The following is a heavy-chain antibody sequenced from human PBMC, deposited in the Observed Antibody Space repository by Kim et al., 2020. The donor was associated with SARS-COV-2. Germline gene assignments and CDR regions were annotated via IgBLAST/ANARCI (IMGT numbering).Heavy chain of an antibody. V-gene: IGHV4-39*01. CDR3: ARRLYYDSSFDY. D-gene: IGHD3-22*01. CDR1: GGSISSSSYY. Sequence: SETLSLTCTVSGGSISSSSYYWGWIRQPPGKGLEWIGSIYYSWSTYYNPSLKSRVTISVDTSKNQFSLKLSSVTAADTAVYYCARRLYYDSSFDYWGQGTLVTVSS. CDR2: IYYSWST. J-gene: IGHJ4*02.